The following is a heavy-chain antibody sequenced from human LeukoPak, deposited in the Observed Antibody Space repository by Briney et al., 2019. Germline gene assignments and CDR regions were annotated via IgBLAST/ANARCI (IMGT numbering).Heavy chain of an antibody. CDR1: GFIFRNYA. CDR3: AKESGALGAPLYDY. V-gene: IGHV3-23*01. D-gene: IGHD4/OR15-4a*01. Sequence: PGGSLRLSCVASGFIFRNYAMSWVRQAPGEGLEWVSGISDNGGGTYYADPVKGRFTISRDNSKNMLYLQMNSLRAEDTAVYYCAKESGALGAPLYDYWGQGILVTGSP. J-gene: IGHJ4*02. CDR2: ISDNGGGT.